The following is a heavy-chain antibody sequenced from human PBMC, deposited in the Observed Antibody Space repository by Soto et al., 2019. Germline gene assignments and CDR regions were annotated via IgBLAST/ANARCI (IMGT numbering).Heavy chain of an antibody. CDR1: GGSISSYY. V-gene: IGHV4-59*01. CDR3: ASNALWSIAAAGAFDI. Sequence: SETLSLTCTVSGGSISSYYWSWIRQPPGKGLEWIGYIYYSGITNYNPSLKSRVTISVDTSKNQFSLKLSSVTAADTAVYYCASNALWSIAAAGAFDIWGQGTMVTVSS. J-gene: IGHJ3*02. CDR2: IYYSGIT. D-gene: IGHD6-25*01.